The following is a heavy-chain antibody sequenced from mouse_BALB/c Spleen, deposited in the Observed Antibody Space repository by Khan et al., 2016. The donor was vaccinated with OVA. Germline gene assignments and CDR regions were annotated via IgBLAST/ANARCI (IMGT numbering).Heavy chain of an antibody. J-gene: IGHJ3*01. CDR1: GFTFSTYA. CDR2: ISSDGDYT. Sequence: EVQLQESGGGLVKPGGSLKLSCAASGFTFSTYAMSWVRQTPEKRLEWVATISSDGDYTYFPDNVTGRFTISRDNAKNTLCLQMTSLRSEDTAMDYCARSPYGNFAYWGQGTLVTVSA. V-gene: IGHV5-9-3*01. D-gene: IGHD2-1*01. CDR3: ARSPYGNFAY.